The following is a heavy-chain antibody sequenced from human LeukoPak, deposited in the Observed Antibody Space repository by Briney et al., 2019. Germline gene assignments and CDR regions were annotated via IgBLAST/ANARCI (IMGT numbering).Heavy chain of an antibody. D-gene: IGHD1-14*01. CDR1: GFTFSSYG. V-gene: IGHV3-33*08. Sequence: PGGSLRLSCAASGFTFSSYGMHWVRQAPGKGLEWVADIWYDGSYKYYADSVQGRFIISRDNSINMVYLEMNSLRAEDTAVYYCARDKGTRSLDHWGQGTLVTVSS. CDR3: ARDKGTRSLDH. CDR2: IWYDGSYK. J-gene: IGHJ4*02.